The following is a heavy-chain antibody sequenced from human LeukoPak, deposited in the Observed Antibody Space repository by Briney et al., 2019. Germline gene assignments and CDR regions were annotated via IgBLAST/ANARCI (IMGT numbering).Heavy chain of an antibody. D-gene: IGHD3-22*01. Sequence: GGSLRLSCAASGFTFSSYSMNWVRQAPGKGLEWVSSISSSSSYIYYADSVKGRFTISRDNAKNSLYLQMNSLRAEDTAVYYCARDQSPDYYDSSGSPTGTWFDPWGQGTLVTVSS. CDR1: GFTFSSYS. J-gene: IGHJ5*02. CDR2: ISSSSSYI. V-gene: IGHV3-21*01. CDR3: ARDQSPDYYDSSGSPTGTWFDP.